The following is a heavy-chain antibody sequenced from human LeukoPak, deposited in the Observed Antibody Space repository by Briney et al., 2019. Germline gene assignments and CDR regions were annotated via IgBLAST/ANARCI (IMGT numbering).Heavy chain of an antibody. CDR3: AKRVNGAFDI. J-gene: IGHJ3*02. CDR2: INTDGSHT. Sequence: GGSLRLSCAASGFNFGSYDMNWVRQAPGKGLEYLSTINTDGSHTWYADSVKGRFTISRDNSKNTVFLHMNNLRHEDTATYYCAKRVNGAFDIWGQGTMVSVSS. V-gene: IGHV3-23*05. CDR1: GFNFGSYD.